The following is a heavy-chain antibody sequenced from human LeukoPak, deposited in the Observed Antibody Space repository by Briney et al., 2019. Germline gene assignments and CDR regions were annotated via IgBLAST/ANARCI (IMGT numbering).Heavy chain of an antibody. V-gene: IGHV4-34*01. CDR2: INRLGST. CDR3: ARGHSYGPLNWFDP. Sequence: SETLSLTCAVYGGSFNDYYWTWIRQSAGKGLEWIGEINRLGSTNYNPSLTSRVTISIYTSKNQFSLKLSSVIAADTAVYYCARGHSYGPLNWFDPWGQGTLVTVSS. D-gene: IGHD5-18*01. CDR1: GGSFNDYY. J-gene: IGHJ5*02.